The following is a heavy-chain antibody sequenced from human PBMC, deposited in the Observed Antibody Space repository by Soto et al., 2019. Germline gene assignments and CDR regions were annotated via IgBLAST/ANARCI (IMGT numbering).Heavy chain of an antibody. CDR1: GDTFISYT. CDR2: ISYDGLNK. Sequence: PGGSLRLSCAASGDTFISYTMHWFRHAPGKWLEWVAVISYDGLNKYSADSVKGRFTISRDNSKSTLYLQMDSLRAEDTALYYCATDKSYCGGDCSYYYYYGMDVWGQGTTVTVSS. J-gene: IGHJ6*02. D-gene: IGHD2-21*02. CDR3: ATDKSYCGGDCSYYYYYGMDV. V-gene: IGHV3-30-3*01.